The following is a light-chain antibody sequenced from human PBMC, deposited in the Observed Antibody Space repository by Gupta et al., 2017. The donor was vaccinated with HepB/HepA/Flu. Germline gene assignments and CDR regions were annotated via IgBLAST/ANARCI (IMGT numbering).Light chain of an antibody. CDR3: SSYTKNNTRV. Sequence: QSALAQPASVSGPPAQSITISCPGTSSDVGTYNFVSWYQQHPGKAPKLLMFDVFNRPSGVSNRFSGSKSGSTASLTISGLQADDEADYYCSSYTKNNTRVFGTGTKLTVL. CDR1: SSDVGTYNF. V-gene: IGLV2-14*01. CDR2: DVF. J-gene: IGLJ1*01.